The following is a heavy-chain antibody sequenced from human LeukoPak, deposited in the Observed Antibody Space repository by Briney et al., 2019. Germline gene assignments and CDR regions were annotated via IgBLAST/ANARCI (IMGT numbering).Heavy chain of an antibody. CDR3: ARGARSGGLYFDY. D-gene: IGHD3-10*01. CDR2: ISTYNGNT. CDR1: VYTFTSYG. Sequence: ASVKVSCKASVYTFTSYGISWVRQAPGQGLEWMGWISTYNGNTNYIQNLQGRVTMTTDTSTSTAYMALRSLRSDDTAVYYCARGARSGGLYFDYWGQGTLVTVSS. J-gene: IGHJ4*02. V-gene: IGHV1-18*01.